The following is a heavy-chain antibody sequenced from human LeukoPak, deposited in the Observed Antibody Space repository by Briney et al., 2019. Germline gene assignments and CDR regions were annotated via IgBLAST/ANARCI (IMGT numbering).Heavy chain of an antibody. Sequence: PSETLSLTCTVSGGSISSYYWSWIRQPPGKGLEWIGYIYYSGSTNYNPSLKSRVTISVDTSKNQFSLKLSSVTAADTAVYYCARVGRDGYTPGELVDYWGQGTLVTVSS. CDR2: IYYSGST. V-gene: IGHV4-59*01. J-gene: IGHJ4*02. CDR1: GGSISSYY. D-gene: IGHD5-24*01. CDR3: ARVGRDGYTPGELVDY.